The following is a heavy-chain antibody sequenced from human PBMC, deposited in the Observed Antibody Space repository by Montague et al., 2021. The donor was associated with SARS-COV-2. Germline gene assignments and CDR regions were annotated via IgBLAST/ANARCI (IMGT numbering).Heavy chain of an antibody. Sequence: SLRLSCAASGFSFGSNWMSWVRQAPGKGLEWVANIKDDGSEQYYADSLKGRFTISRDNAKNSLYLQVHSLRAEGTAVYYCARHSSGYFWGQGTLVTVSS. D-gene: IGHD5-12*01. CDR1: GFSFGSNW. J-gene: IGHJ4*02. V-gene: IGHV3-7*01. CDR3: ARHSSGYF. CDR2: IKDDGSEQ.